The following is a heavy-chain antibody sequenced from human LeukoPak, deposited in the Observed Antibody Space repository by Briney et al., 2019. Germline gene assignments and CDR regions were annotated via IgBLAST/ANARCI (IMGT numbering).Heavy chain of an antibody. CDR2: ISYDGSNK. V-gene: IGHV3-30*18. Sequence: GGSLRLSCAASGFTFSSYGMHWVRQAPGKGLEWVAVISYDGSNKCYADSVKGRFTISRDNSKNTLYLQMNSLRAEDTAVYYCAKGGYYYDSSGYYTIDYWGQGTLVTVSS. CDR3: AKGGYYYDSSGYYTIDY. D-gene: IGHD3-22*01. J-gene: IGHJ4*02. CDR1: GFTFSSYG.